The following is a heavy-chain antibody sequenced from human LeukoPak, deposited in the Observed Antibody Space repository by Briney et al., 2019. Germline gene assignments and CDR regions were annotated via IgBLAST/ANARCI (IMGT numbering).Heavy chain of an antibody. CDR3: VRGDYSSGWHLDY. J-gene: IGHJ4*02. D-gene: IGHD6-19*01. V-gene: IGHV4-30-4*07. CDR1: GGSVSSGGYA. CDR2: IYYRGMT. Sequence: SETLSLTCAVPGGSVSSGGYAWSWIRQPPGKGLEWIGYIYYRGMTYFNPSLKSRASISVDTSKNQFSLKLTSVTAADTAVFYCVRGDYSSGWHLDYWGQGTLVTVSS.